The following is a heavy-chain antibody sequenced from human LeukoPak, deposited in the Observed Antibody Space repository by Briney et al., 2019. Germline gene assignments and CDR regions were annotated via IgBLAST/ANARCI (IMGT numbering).Heavy chain of an antibody. J-gene: IGHJ3*02. CDR2: IHASGRT. CDR1: GASITNYY. D-gene: IGHD4-17*01. Sequence: SETLSLNCTVSGASITNYYWGWTRQLPGKGLEWIGYIHASGRTGYNPSLKSRVIMSVDTSKNQFSLGLSSVTAADTAIYYCAPHTRYGDYNPYDIWGQGTMVTVSS. V-gene: IGHV4-4*09. CDR3: APHTRYGDYNPYDI.